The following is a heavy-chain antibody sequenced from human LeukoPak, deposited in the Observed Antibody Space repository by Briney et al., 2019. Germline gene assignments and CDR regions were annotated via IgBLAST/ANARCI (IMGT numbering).Heavy chain of an antibody. J-gene: IGHJ5*02. CDR2: IYTSGST. CDR3: ARVKYDYDSSRFDP. CDR1: GNSFGDYY. D-gene: IGHD3-22*01. Sequence: SETLSLTCTVSGNSFGDYYWSWIRQPAGKGLEWIGRIYTSGSTTYNPSLKSRVTMSVDTSKSQFSLNLMSVTAADTAVYYCARVKYDYDSSRFDPWGQGTLVTVSS. V-gene: IGHV4-4*07.